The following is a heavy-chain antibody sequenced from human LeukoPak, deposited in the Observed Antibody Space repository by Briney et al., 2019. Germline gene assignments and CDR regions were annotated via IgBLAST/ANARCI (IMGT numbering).Heavy chain of an antibody. V-gene: IGHV1-46*01. CDR3: ARVGGYSYGYKDY. J-gene: IGHJ4*02. Sequence: ASVKVSCKASGGTFSSYAISWVRQAPGQGLEWMGIINPSGGSTSYAQKFQGRVTMTRDMSTSTVYMELSSLRSEDTAVYYCARVGGYSYGYKDYWGQGTLATVSS. D-gene: IGHD5-18*01. CDR1: GGTFSSYA. CDR2: INPSGGST.